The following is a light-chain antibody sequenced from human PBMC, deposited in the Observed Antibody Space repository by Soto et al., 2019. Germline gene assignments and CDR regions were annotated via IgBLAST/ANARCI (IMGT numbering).Light chain of an antibody. J-gene: IGKJ1*01. V-gene: IGKV3-20*01. Sequence: EILLTQSPVTLSWSPGGRATLSFRASQSVSSYLAWYQQKPGQAPRLLIYGASNRATGIPDRFSGSGSGTDFTLTISRLEPEDFAVYYCQQYGSSGTFGQGTKVDIK. CDR1: QSVSSY. CDR3: QQYGSSGT. CDR2: GAS.